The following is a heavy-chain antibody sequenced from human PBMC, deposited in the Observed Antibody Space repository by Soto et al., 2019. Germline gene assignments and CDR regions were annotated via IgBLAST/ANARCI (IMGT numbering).Heavy chain of an antibody. J-gene: IGHJ5*02. V-gene: IGHV4-59*01. CDR2: IYHTGTT. CDR1: GGSIRSYY. CDR3: ARDPATGADNWLDP. D-gene: IGHD1-1*01. Sequence: QVQLQESGPGLVKPSETLSLSCTVSGGSIRSYYWHWIRQSPGKGLEWIGYIYHTGTTNYNPSLNSRVTISVDTFKNQFSLKVTSVTAADTAVYYCARDPATGADNWLDPWGQGTLVTVSS.